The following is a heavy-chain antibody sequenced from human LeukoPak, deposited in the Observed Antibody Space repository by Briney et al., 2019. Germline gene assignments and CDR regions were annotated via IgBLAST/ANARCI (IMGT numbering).Heavy chain of an antibody. CDR1: GYTFTGYY. D-gene: IGHD6-6*01. CDR3: ARGTPLYRIAARKYFDY. V-gene: IGHV1-2*02. Sequence: GASVKVSCKASGYTFTGYYMHWVRQAPGQGLEWMGWINPNSGGTNYAQKFQGRVTMTRNTSISTAYMELSSLRSEDTAVYYCARGTPLYRIAARKYFDYWGQGTLVTVSS. J-gene: IGHJ4*02. CDR2: INPNSGGT.